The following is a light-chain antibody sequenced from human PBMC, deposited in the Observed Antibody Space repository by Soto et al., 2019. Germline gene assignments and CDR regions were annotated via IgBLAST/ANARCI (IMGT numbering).Light chain of an antibody. CDR2: GAS. V-gene: IGKV3-15*01. J-gene: IGKJ1*01. CDR3: QQYNNWPRT. CDR1: HSVSSN. Sequence: EIVMTQSPATLSVSPGERATLSCRASHSVSSNLAWYQQKPGQAPRLLIYGASTRATGIPARFSGSGSGTEFTPTISSLQSEDFAVYYCQQYNNWPRTFGQGTKVEIK.